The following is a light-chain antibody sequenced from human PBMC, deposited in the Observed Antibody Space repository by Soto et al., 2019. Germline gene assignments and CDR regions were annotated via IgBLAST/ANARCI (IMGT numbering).Light chain of an antibody. CDR3: QQRSNWPVT. CDR1: QSVRRY. Sequence: EIVLTQSPATLSLSPGERATLSCRASQSVRRYLAWYQQKPGQTPRLLIYDASNRATDIPARFSGSGSGTDFTLTISSLEPEDCAVYYCQQRSNWPVTFGQGTRVEIK. V-gene: IGKV3-11*01. CDR2: DAS. J-gene: IGKJ1*01.